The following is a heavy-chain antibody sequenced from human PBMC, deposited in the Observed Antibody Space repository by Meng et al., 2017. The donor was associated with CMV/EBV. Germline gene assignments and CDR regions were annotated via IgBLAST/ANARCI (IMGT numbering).Heavy chain of an antibody. CDR1: GYTFTSYY. Sequence: ASVKVSCKASGYTFTSYYMHWVRQAPGQGLEWMGIINPSGGSTSYAQKFQGRVTMTRDTSTSTVYMELSSLRSEDTAVYYCASTITYRIAAAGRNWFDPWGQGTLVTVSS. V-gene: IGHV1-46*01. CDR2: INPSGGST. J-gene: IGHJ5*02. D-gene: IGHD6-13*01. CDR3: ASTITYRIAAAGRNWFDP.